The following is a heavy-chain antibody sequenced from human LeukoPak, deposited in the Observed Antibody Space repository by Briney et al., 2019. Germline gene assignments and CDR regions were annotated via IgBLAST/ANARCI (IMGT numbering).Heavy chain of an antibody. Sequence: GGSLRLSCAASGFTFSSYWIHWVRQAPGKGLVWVSRINSDGSNTIYADSVKGRFTISRDNAKNTLYLQMNSLRPEDTAVYYCARDVAYCSGGRCLYYFDYWGQGTLITVSS. D-gene: IGHD2-15*01. CDR2: INSDGSNT. V-gene: IGHV3-74*01. CDR1: GFTFSSYW. J-gene: IGHJ4*02. CDR3: ARDVAYCSGGRCLYYFDY.